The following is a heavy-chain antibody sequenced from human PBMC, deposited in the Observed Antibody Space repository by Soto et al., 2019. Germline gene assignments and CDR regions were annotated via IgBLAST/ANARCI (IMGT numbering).Heavy chain of an antibody. CDR1: GFTFSNYA. Sequence: GGSLRLSCAASGFTFSNYALHWVRQAPGRGLEWVALISFDGNNNYYANSVKGRFSISRDNSKNTLYLQMNSLRAEDTAVYYCGRCTGTSCHLGADSWGQGTLVTVSS. CDR2: ISFDGNNN. J-gene: IGHJ4*02. V-gene: IGHV3-30-3*01. CDR3: GRCTGTSCHLGADS. D-gene: IGHD2-2*01.